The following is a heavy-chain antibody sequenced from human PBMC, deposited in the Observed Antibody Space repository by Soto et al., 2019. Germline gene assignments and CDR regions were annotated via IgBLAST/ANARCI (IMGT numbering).Heavy chain of an antibody. CDR2: INHSGRT. D-gene: IGHD2-8*02. V-gene: IGHV4-34*01. Sequence: QVQLQQWGAGLLKPSETLSLTCAVYGGSFRGDSWTWIRQPPGTGLAWIGEINHSGRTNYNPSLKSRGTISVDTSKNQFSLKLTSVTAADTAVYYCARDKITGLFDYWGQGTLVTVSS. CDR3: ARDKITGLFDY. J-gene: IGHJ4*02. CDR1: GGSFRGDS.